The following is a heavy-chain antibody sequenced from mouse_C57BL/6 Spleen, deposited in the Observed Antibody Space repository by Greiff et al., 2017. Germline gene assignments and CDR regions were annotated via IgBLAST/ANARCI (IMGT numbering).Heavy chain of an antibody. CDR3: ARKGAAQAAFDY. Sequence: QVQLQQSGAELVRPGSSVKLSCKASGYTFTSYWMHWVKQRPIQGLEWIGNIDPSDSETNYNQKFKDKATLTVDKSSSTAYMQLSSLTSEDSAVYYCARKGAAQAAFDYWGQGTTLTVSS. J-gene: IGHJ2*01. V-gene: IGHV1-52*01. D-gene: IGHD3-2*02. CDR2: IDPSDSET. CDR1: GYTFTSYW.